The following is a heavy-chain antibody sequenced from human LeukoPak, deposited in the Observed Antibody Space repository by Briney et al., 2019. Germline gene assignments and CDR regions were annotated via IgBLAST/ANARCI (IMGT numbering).Heavy chain of an antibody. Sequence: GGSLRLSCAASGFTFSSYAMNWVRQAPGTGLDWVSGISGSVGSTYYADSVKGRFTISRDNSKNTLYLQMNSLRAEDTAIYYCAKDVMTTVTTFDHWGLGTLVTVSS. D-gene: IGHD4-17*01. CDR3: AKDVMTTVTTFDH. J-gene: IGHJ4*02. V-gene: IGHV3-23*01. CDR2: ISGSVGST. CDR1: GFTFSSYA.